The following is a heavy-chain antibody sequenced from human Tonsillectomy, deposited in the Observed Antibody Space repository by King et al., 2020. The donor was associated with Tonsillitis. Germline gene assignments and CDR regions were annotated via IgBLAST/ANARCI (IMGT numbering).Heavy chain of an antibody. D-gene: IGHD3-22*01. CDR1: GFTFGDYG. J-gene: IGHJ4*02. Sequence: QLVQSGGGVVRPGGSLRLSCAASGFTFGDYGMSWVRQAPGKGLEWGSGINWNGGRTGYADSVKGRFTISRDNAKNSLYLQMNSLRAEDTALYYCAREDYYDSSGYNWGQGTLVTVAS. V-gene: IGHV3-20*04. CDR2: INWNGGRT. CDR3: AREDYYDSSGYN.